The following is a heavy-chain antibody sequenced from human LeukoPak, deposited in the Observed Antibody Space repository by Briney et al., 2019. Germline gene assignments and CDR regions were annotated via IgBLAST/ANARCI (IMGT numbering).Heavy chain of an antibody. V-gene: IGHV3-23*01. CDR1: GFTFSSYA. CDR2: ISGSGGST. J-gene: IGHJ3*02. CDR3: AKDLSARSTTPDAFDI. D-gene: IGHD2-2*01. Sequence: GGSLRLSCAASGFTFSSYAMSWVRQAPGKGLEWVSAISGSGGSTYYADSVKGRFTISRDNSKNTLYLQMNSLRAEDTAVYYCAKDLSARSTTPDAFDIWGQGTMVTVSS.